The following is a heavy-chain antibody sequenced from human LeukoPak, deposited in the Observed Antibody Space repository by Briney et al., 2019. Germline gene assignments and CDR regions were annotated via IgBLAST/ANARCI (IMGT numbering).Heavy chain of an antibody. CDR3: ARDPVLLWFGEIDY. Sequence: PGGSLRLSCAASGFTLSSYSMNGVRQAPGKGLEWVSSISSSSSYIYYADSVKGRFTISRDNAKNSLYLQMNSLRAEDTAVYYCARDPVLLWFGEIDYWGQGTLVTVSS. CDR1: GFTLSSYS. CDR2: ISSSSSYI. D-gene: IGHD3-10*01. V-gene: IGHV3-21*01. J-gene: IGHJ4*02.